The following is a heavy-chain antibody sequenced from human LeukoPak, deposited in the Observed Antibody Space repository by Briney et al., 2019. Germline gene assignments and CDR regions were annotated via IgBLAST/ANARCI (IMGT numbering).Heavy chain of an antibody. J-gene: IGHJ4*02. CDR1: GYNFRDYY. CDR3: ARDYGSGSYYSY. V-gene: IGHV1-8*02. Sequence: GASVKVSCKASGYNFRDYYMHWVRQATGQGLEWMGWMNPNSGNTGYAQKFQGRVTMTRNNSISTAYMELSSLRSEDTAVYYCARDYGSGSYYSYWGQGTLVTVSS. D-gene: IGHD3-10*01. CDR2: MNPNSGNT.